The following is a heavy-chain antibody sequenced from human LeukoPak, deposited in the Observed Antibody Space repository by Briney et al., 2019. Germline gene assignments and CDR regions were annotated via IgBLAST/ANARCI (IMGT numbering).Heavy chain of an antibody. CDR1: GYTFTSYD. V-gene: IGHV1-8*01. D-gene: IGHD3-9*01. Sequence: ASVKVSCKASGYTFTSYDINWVRQATGQGLEWMGWMNPNSGNTGYAQKFQGRVTMTRNTSISAAYMELSSLRSEDTAVYYCARCSGAYDILTGYYYYFDYWGQGTLVTVSS. CDR3: ARCSGAYDILTGYYYYFDY. J-gene: IGHJ4*02. CDR2: MNPNSGNT.